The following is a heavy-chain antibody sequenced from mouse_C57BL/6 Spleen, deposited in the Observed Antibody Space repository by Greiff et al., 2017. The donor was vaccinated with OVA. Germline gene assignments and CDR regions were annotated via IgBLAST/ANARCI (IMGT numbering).Heavy chain of an antibody. CDR3: ARDYCGSSCGWDIDV. D-gene: IGHD1-1*01. CDR2: INHDGSST. Sequence: EVKLLEPEAGLVQPGSSMKLSCTASGFTFSDYYMAWVRQVPEQGLEWVANINHDGSSTYYLDSLKSRFIISRDNASTILYLQLRSLKSEDTATDYCARDYCGSSCGWDIDVWGTGTTVTVSS. J-gene: IGHJ1*03. V-gene: IGHV5-16*01. CDR1: GFTFSDYY.